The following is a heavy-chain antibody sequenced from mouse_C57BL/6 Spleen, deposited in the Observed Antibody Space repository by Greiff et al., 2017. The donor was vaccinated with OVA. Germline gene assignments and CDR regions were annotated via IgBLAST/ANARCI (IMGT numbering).Heavy chain of an antibody. Sequence: EVQLQQSGPELVKPGASVKISCKASGYTFTDYYMNWVKQSHGKSLEWIGDINPNNGGTSYTQKFKGKATLTVDKSSSTAYMELRSLTSEDYAVDYCARGPVVARDDWGQGTTLTVSS. CDR2: INPNNGGT. J-gene: IGHJ2*01. CDR3: ARGPVVARDD. V-gene: IGHV1-26*01. D-gene: IGHD1-1*01. CDR1: GYTFTDYY.